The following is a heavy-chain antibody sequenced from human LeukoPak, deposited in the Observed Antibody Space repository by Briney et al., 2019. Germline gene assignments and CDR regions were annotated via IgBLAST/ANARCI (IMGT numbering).Heavy chain of an antibody. CDR3: ASSGATTVGGPFDY. D-gene: IGHD1-26*01. CDR1: GFTFSSYG. V-gene: IGHV3-30*03. J-gene: IGHJ4*02. Sequence: GGSLRLSCAASGFTFSSYGMHWVRQAPGKGLEWVAVISYDGSNKYYADSVKGRFTISRDNSKNTLYLQMNSLRDEDTAVYYCASSGATTVGGPFDYWGQGTLVTVSS. CDR2: ISYDGSNK.